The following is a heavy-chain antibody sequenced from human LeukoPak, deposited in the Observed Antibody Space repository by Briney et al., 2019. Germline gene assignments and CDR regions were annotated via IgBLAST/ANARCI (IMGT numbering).Heavy chain of an antibody. J-gene: IGHJ4*02. Sequence: GGSLRLSCAASGFTFGTYAMHWVRQAPGKGLEWVAVMWYDGDNRYYADSVKGRFTISRDNSKNTLYLEMNSLRAEGTGVYYCVRDRCSGGSCRLFDYWGQGALVTVSS. CDR3: VRDRCSGGSCRLFDY. CDR1: GFTFGTYA. D-gene: IGHD2-15*01. V-gene: IGHV3-33*01. CDR2: MWYDGDNR.